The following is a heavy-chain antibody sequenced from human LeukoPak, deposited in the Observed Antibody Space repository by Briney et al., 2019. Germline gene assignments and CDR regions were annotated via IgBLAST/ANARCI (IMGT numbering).Heavy chain of an antibody. V-gene: IGHV3-23*01. CDR1: GFTFSSYS. Sequence: GGSLRLSCAASGFTFSSYSMNWVRQAPGKGLEWVSAISGSGGSTYYADSVKGRFTISRDNSKNTLYLQMNSLRVEDTAVYYCARAEYSSGWYPSYYYYYYYMDVWGKGTTVTVSS. J-gene: IGHJ6*03. CDR2: ISGSGGST. D-gene: IGHD6-19*01. CDR3: ARAEYSSGWYPSYYYYYYYMDV.